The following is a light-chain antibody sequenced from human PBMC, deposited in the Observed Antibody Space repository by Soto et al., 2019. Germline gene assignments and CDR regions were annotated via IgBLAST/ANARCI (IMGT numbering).Light chain of an antibody. CDR2: KAS. CDR3: QQYNTYWT. Sequence: DIQMTQSPSTPFASVGDRVTITFRASQSITRWLAWYQQKPGKAPKLLIYKASNLESGVPSRFNGSGSGTDFTLTISSLQPDDFASYYCQQYNTYWTFGQGTRLEIK. J-gene: IGKJ5*01. V-gene: IGKV1-5*03. CDR1: QSITRW.